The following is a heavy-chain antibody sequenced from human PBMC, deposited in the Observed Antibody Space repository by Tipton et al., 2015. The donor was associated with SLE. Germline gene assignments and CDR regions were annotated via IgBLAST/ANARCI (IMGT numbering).Heavy chain of an antibody. Sequence: SLRLSCAASGFTFSSYGMHWVRQAPGKGLEWVAVISYDGSNKYYADSVKGRFTISRDNSKNTLYLQMNSLRAEDTAVYYCATSYYDFWSGPRIWGQGTLVTVSS. CDR2: ISYDGSNK. CDR3: ATSYYDFWSGPRI. J-gene: IGHJ4*02. V-gene: IGHV3-30*03. CDR1: GFTFSSYG. D-gene: IGHD3-3*01.